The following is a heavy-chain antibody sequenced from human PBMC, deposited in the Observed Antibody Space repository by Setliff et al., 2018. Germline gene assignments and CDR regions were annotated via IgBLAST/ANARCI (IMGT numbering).Heavy chain of an antibody. CDR3: ARDLYDYVWGTYRYHDAFDI. D-gene: IGHD3-16*02. V-gene: IGHV4-39*07. Sequence: SETLSLTCTVSGGSISSSSYYWGWIRQPPGKGLEWIGSIYHRGSTYYNPSLKSRVTISIDTSKNQFSLKLSSVTAAGTAVYYCARDLYDYVWGTYRYHDAFDIWGQGTMVTVSS. CDR1: GGSISSSSYY. J-gene: IGHJ3*02. CDR2: IYHRGST.